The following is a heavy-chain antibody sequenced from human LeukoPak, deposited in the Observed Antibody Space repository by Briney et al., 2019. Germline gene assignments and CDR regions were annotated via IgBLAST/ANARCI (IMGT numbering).Heavy chain of an antibody. V-gene: IGHV4-61*02. CDR1: GGSLSSGSYY. Sequence: SETLSLTCTVSGGSLSSGSYYWSWIRQPAGKGLEWIGRIYTSGSTNYNPSLKSRVTISVDTSKNQFSLKLSSVTAADTAVYYCARERWPHLEDYWGQGTLVTVSS. J-gene: IGHJ4*02. CDR2: IYTSGST. D-gene: IGHD5-24*01. CDR3: ARERWPHLEDY.